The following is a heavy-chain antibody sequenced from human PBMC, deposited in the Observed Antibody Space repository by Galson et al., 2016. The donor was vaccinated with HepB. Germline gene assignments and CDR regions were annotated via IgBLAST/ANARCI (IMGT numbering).Heavy chain of an antibody. CDR1: GFPFSRYW. J-gene: IGHJ6*02. D-gene: IGHD4-17*01. V-gene: IGHV3-74*01. CDR3: VREDYGDDPVYYYYYGMDV. Sequence: SLRLSCAASGFPFSRYWMHWVRQAPGKGLVWVSRINSDGSRTIYADSVRGRFTISRDNAKNTLYLQMNRLRAEDTALYYCVREDYGDDPVYYYYYGMDVWGQGTTVSVSS. CDR2: INSDGSRT.